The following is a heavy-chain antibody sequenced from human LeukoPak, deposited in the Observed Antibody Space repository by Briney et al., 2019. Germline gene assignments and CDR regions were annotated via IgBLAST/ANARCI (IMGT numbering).Heavy chain of an antibody. CDR2: IYPGDSDT. J-gene: IGHJ3*02. D-gene: IGHD4-11*01. V-gene: IGHV5-51*01. CDR3: ARHRATVTPADAFDI. CDR1: GYSFTSYW. Sequence: GESLKISCKGSGYSFTSYWIGWVRQMPGKGLEWMGIIYPGDSDTRYSPSFQGQVTISADKSISTAYLQWSSLKASDTAMYYCARHRATVTPADAFDIWGQGTMVTVSS.